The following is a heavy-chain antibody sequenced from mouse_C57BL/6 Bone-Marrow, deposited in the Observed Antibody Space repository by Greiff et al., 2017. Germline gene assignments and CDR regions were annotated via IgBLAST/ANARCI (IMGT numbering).Heavy chain of an antibody. CDR2: IYPGNSDT. CDR3: TKVSSYWYVDV. Sequence: VQLQQSGTVLARPGASVKMSCKTSGYTFTSYWMHWVKQRPGQGLEWIGAIYPGNSDTSYNQKFKGKAKLTAVTSASTAYMELSSLTKEDSAVYYCTKVSSYWYVDVWGTGTTVTVSS. V-gene: IGHV1-5*01. CDR1: GYTFTSYW. D-gene: IGHD1-3*01. J-gene: IGHJ1*03.